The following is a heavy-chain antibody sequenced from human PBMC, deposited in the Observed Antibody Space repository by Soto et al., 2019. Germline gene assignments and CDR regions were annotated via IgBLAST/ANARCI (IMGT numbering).Heavy chain of an antibody. CDR1: GYTFTGYY. V-gene: IGHV1-2*04. CDR2: INPNSGGT. D-gene: IGHD6-13*01. J-gene: IGHJ5*02. CDR3: ARAQEGVAAAGTIGWFDP. Sequence: ASVKVSCKASGYTFTGYYMHWVRQAPGQGLEWMGWINPNSGGTNYAQKFQGWVTMTRDTSISTAYMELRRLRSDDTAVYYCARAQEGVAAAGTIGWFDPWGQGTLVTVSS.